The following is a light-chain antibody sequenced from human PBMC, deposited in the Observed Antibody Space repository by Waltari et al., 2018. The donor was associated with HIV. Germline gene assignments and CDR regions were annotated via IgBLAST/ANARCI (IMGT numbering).Light chain of an antibody. Sequence: DIQVTLPPSSLSAYTGHLVIIPCQTTQHITHDFNWYHHKPGASTRLLSFSASGFQSGVPSRFTGSGSGTEFNFTSSGLKSEDSATYYSQQSHAPPVTFGGRTKVEIK. V-gene: IGKV1-39*01. J-gene: IGKJ4*01. CDR1: QHITHD. CDR3: QQSHAPPVT. CDR2: SAS.